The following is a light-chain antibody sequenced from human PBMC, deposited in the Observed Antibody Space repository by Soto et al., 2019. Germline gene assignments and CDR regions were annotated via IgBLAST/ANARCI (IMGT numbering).Light chain of an antibody. CDR3: QQSYSTPLT. CDR2: AAT. J-gene: IGKJ4*01. V-gene: IGKV1-39*01. CDR1: QSIRSY. Sequence: DIQMTQSPSSLCASVGDRVTITWRASQSIRSYLNWYHQKPRKAPKLLIYAATSLQSGDPSRFSGSGSGTECTLTISSLQPEDFATYYCQQSYSTPLTFGGGTKVDIK.